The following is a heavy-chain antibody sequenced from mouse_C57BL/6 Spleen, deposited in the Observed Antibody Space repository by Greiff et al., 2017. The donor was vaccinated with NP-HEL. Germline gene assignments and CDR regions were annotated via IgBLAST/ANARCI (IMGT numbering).Heavy chain of an antibody. J-gene: IGHJ2*01. V-gene: IGHV1-69*01. D-gene: IGHD2-14*01. CDR3: ARDRDYFDY. Sequence: QVQLQQPGAELVMPGASVKLSCKASGYTFTSYWMHWVKQRPGQGLEWIGEIGPSDSYTNYNQKFKGKSTLTVEKSSSTAYMQLSSLTSEDSAVYYCARDRDYFDYWGQGTTLTVSS. CDR2: IGPSDSYT. CDR1: GYTFTSYW.